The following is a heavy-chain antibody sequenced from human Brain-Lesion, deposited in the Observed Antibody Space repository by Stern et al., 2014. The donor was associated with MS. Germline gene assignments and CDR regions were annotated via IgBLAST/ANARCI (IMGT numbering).Heavy chain of an antibody. Sequence: QVQLGQSGAEVKKPGASVKVSCKVSGYTLTELSMHWVRQAPRKGLEWMGGFDPEDGETIYAQKFQGRVTMTEDTSTDPAYMELSSLRSEDTAVYYCATLSPGAGGNYYRHFDYWGQGTLVTVSS. V-gene: IGHV1-24*01. J-gene: IGHJ4*02. D-gene: IGHD1-26*01. CDR1: GYTLTELS. CDR2: FDPEDGET. CDR3: ATLSPGAGGNYYRHFDY.